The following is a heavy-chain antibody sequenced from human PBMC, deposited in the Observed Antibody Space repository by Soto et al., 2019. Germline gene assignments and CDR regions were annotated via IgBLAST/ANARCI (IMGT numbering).Heavy chain of an antibody. CDR1: GFTFSSYE. V-gene: IGHV3-48*03. J-gene: IGHJ4*02. Sequence: GGSLRLSCAASGFTFSSYEMNWVRQAPGKGLEWISYIGNDGSPIHYADSVKGRFTISRDNAKKSLYLQMNSLRAEDTAVYYCARDNYGGAFDYWGQGAQVTVSS. CDR3: ARDNYGGAFDY. CDR2: IGNDGSPI. D-gene: IGHD3-10*01.